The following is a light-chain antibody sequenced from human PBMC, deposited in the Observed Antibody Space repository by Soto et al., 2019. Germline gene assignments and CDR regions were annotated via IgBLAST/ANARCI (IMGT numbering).Light chain of an antibody. CDR3: QQLNSFPIT. J-gene: IGKJ5*01. Sequence: IQLTQAPSVLSAAAVDRVSTTCRASQAISIYLAWYQQKPGRAPKLLIYAASTLQSGVPSRFSGSGSGTEFTLTITSLQPEDFATYYCQQLNSFPITFGQGTRLENK. CDR2: AAS. CDR1: QAISIY. V-gene: IGKV1-9*01.